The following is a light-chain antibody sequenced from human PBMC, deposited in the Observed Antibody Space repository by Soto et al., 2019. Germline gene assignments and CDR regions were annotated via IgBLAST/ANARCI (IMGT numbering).Light chain of an antibody. V-gene: IGKV1-27*01. CDR3: QKYDDAPLT. CDR1: QYINIY. J-gene: IGKJ4*01. CDR2: AAS. Sequence: DIQMTQSPSSLSASVGDRVTITCRAGQYINIYLAWYQQKPGKVPKLLISAASTLQSGVPSRFSGSGSGTDFTLTISSLQPEDVATYYCQKYDDAPLTFGGGTKVEIK.